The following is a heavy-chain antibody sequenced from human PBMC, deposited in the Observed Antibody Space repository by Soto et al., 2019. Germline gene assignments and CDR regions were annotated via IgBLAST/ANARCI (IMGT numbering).Heavy chain of an antibody. V-gene: IGHV3-23*01. CDR3: AKTGRGYSYGWVYYYYGMDV. Sequence: EVQLLESGGGLVQPGGSLRLSCAASGFTFSSYAMSWVRQAPGKGLEWVSAISGSGGSTYYADSVKGRFTISRDNSKNELYLQLNSLRAEDTAVYYCAKTGRGYSYGWVYYYYGMDVWGQGTTVTVSS. CDR1: GFTFSSYA. D-gene: IGHD5-18*01. J-gene: IGHJ6*02. CDR2: ISGSGGST.